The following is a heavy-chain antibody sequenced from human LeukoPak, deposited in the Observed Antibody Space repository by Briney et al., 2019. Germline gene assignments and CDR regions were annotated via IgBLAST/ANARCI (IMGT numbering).Heavy chain of an antibody. CDR3: ARERYSGNYRNDYYYYMDV. CDR2: ITSSGTYI. J-gene: IGHJ6*03. D-gene: IGHD1-26*01. Sequence: GGSLRLSCAASGFTFSNYNMNWVRQAPGKAMEWVSSITSSGTYIFYADSVKGRFTISRDNAKNSLYLQMDSLGPEDTAVYYCARERYSGNYRNDYYYYMDVWGKGTTFTISS. CDR1: GFTFSNYN. V-gene: IGHV3-21*01.